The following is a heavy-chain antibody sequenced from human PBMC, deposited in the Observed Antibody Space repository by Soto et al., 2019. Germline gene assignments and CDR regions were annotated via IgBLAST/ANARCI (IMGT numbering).Heavy chain of an antibody. CDR2: ISGSGTTA. CDR3: AKTTDGWFSAFEI. V-gene: IGHV3-23*01. J-gene: IGHJ3*02. Sequence: GGSLRLSCAASGFTFSSYAMSWVRQAPGKGLEWVSAISGSGTTAYYADSVKGRFIFSRDNPKNTMYLQMNSLRAEDTAVYFCAKTTDGWFSAFEIWGQGTVVT. D-gene: IGHD6-19*01. CDR1: GFTFSSYA.